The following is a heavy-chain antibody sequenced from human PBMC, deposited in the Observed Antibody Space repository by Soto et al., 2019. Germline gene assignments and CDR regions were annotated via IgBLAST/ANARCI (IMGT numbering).Heavy chain of an antibody. V-gene: IGHV1-69*08. J-gene: IGHJ6*02. CDR2: IIPILGIA. CDR1: GGTFSSYT. Sequence: QVQLVQSGAEVKKPGSSVKVSCKASGGTFSSYTISWVRQAPGQGLEWMGRIIPILGIANYAQKFQGRVTGTADKATSTAYMALRSLGAEDTAVYYCAREGWDGDYRGYYYGMDVWGQGTTVTVSS. CDR3: AREGWDGDYRGYYYGMDV. D-gene: IGHD4-17*01.